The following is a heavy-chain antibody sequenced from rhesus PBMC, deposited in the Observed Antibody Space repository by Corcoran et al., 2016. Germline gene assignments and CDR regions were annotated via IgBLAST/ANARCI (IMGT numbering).Heavy chain of an antibody. D-gene: IGHD2-15*01. CDR1: GDSVSRHSAL. V-gene: IGHV6-1*01. CDR2: TYYRSKWYN. Sequence: QVQLQESGPGLVKPSRTLAPTCAISGDSVSRHSALWNWRRQSPSRGLEWLGRTYYRSKWYNDYAQSVQNRISINPDTSKNQFSLQLNSVTPEDMAVYYCARRGYCSSTYCSFDYWGQGVLVTVSS. CDR3: ARRGYCSSTYCSFDY. J-gene: IGHJ4*01.